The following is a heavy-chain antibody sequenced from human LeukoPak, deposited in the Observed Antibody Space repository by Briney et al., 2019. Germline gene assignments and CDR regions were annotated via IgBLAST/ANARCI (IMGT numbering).Heavy chain of an antibody. CDR1: GGSVSSTNW. Sequence: ASETLSLTCGVSGGSVSSTNWWTWIRQPPGKGLEWIGEVHLDGRTNFNPSLKSRLTMSVDLSENHVSLKLTSVAAAATAVYYCANEGGFYRPLDYSGQGTLVTVSS. V-gene: IGHV4-4*02. J-gene: IGHJ4*02. CDR3: ANEGGFYRPLDY. D-gene: IGHD6-25*01. CDR2: VHLDGRT.